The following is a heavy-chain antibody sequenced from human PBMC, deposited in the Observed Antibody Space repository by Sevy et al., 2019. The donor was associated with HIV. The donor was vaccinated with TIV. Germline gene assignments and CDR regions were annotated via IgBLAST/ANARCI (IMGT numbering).Heavy chain of an antibody. J-gene: IGHJ4*02. V-gene: IGHV3-23*01. CDR1: GFTFSSYA. Sequence: GGSLRLSCAASGFTFSSYAMSWVRQAPGKGLEWVSAISGSGGSTYYADSVKGRFTISRDNSKNTLYLQVNSLRAEDTAVYYCAKVFGSYYYFDYWGQGTLVTVSS. CDR2: ISGSGGST. D-gene: IGHD1-26*01. CDR3: AKVFGSYYYFDY.